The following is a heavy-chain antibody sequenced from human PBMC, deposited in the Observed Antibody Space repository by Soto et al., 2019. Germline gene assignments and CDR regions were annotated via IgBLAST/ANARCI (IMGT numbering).Heavy chain of an antibody. V-gene: IGHV3-23*01. D-gene: IGHD3-3*01. J-gene: IGHJ4*02. Sequence: EVQLLESGGGLVQPGGSLRLSCAASGFTFSSYVMSWVRQAPGKGLEWVSGLSGSGGSTYYADSVKGRFTISRDNSKNTLYLQMNSLRAEDTAVYYFAKVPYDFWSGYYPPLYFDYWGQGTLVTVSS. CDR1: GFTFSSYV. CDR2: LSGSGGST. CDR3: AKVPYDFWSGYYPPLYFDY.